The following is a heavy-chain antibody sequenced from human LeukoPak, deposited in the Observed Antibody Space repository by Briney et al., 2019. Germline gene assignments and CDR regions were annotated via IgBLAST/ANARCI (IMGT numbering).Heavy chain of an antibody. D-gene: IGHD2-8*01. V-gene: IGHV1-2*02. CDR1: GYTFTGYY. Sequence: GASVKVSCKASGYTFTGYYMHWVRQAPGQGLEWMGWINPNSGGTNYAQKFQGRVTMTRDTSISTAYMELSRLRSDDTAVYYCASSYCTNGVCACYYYYMDVWGKGTTVTVSS. J-gene: IGHJ6*03. CDR2: INPNSGGT. CDR3: ASSYCTNGVCACYYYYMDV.